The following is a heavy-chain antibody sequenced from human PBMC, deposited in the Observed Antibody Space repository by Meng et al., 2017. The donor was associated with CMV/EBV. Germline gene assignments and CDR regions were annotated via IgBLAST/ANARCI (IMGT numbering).Heavy chain of an antibody. V-gene: IGHV3-30*02. J-gene: IGHJ4*02. D-gene: IGHD4-17*01. CDR3: VKVYYGDYGLVDY. Sequence: GGSLRLSCAASGFTFSSYGMHWVRQAPGKGLEWVAFIRYDGSNKYYADSVKGRFTISRDNSKNTLYLQMNSLRAEDTAVYYCVKVYYGDYGLVDYWGQGTLVTVSS. CDR1: GFTFSSYG. CDR2: IRYDGSNK.